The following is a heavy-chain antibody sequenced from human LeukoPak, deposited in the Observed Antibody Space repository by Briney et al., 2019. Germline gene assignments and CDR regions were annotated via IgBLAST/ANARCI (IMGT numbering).Heavy chain of an antibody. D-gene: IGHD3-22*01. CDR1: GFTLSSYY. J-gene: IGHJ4*02. CDR3: ATGYYDSSGYYFSLGSDFAFDY. CDR2: INGDGSST. V-gene: IGHV3-74*01. Sequence: LPWGSLRLSCAASGFTLSSYYMHWVRQVPGKGLVWVSRINGDGSSTKYADSVKGRFTISRDNAKNTLYLQVNSLRAEDTAVYYCATGYYDSSGYYFSLGSDFAFDYWGQGTLVTVSS.